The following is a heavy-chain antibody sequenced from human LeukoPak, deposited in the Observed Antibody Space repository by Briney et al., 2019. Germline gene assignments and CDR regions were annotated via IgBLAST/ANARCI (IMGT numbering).Heavy chain of an antibody. D-gene: IGHD5-24*01. J-gene: IGHJ4*02. CDR2: IDWDDDK. Sequence: SGPTLVNPTQTLTLTRTFSGFSLPTSGMCVSWIRQPPGKALEWLARIDWDDDKYYSTSLKTRLTISKDTSKNQVVLTMTNMDPVDTATYYCVRLPCRHGYNPVWGQGTLVTVSS. CDR1: GFSLPTSGMC. V-gene: IGHV2-70*11. CDR3: VRLPCRHGYNPV.